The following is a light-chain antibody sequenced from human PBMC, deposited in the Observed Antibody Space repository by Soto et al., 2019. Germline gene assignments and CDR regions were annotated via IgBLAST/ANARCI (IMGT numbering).Light chain of an antibody. CDR2: AAS. CDR1: QDISSY. CDR3: QHLNTYPLT. J-gene: IGKJ4*01. Sequence: DIQLTQSPSFLSASVGDRVTITCQASQDISSYLAWYQQKPGKAPKLLIYAASTLQSGVPSRFSGSGSGTEFTLTISSLQPEDFATYYCQHLNTYPLTFGGGTKVEIK. V-gene: IGKV1-9*01.